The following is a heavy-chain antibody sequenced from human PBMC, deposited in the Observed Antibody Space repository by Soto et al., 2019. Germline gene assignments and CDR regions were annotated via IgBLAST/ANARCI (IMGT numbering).Heavy chain of an antibody. CDR1: GFTFSSYA. CDR2: ISGSGGST. CDR3: ANFDRSPDIASQN. D-gene: IGHD3-9*01. J-gene: IGHJ4*02. Sequence: EVQLLESGGGLVQPGGSLRLSCAASGFTFSSYAMIWVRQAPGKGLEWVSAISGSGGSTYYADSVKGRFTISRDTSKNPLYLQMNSLRAEDTAVYYCANFDRSPDIASQNWGQGTLVTVSS. V-gene: IGHV3-23*01.